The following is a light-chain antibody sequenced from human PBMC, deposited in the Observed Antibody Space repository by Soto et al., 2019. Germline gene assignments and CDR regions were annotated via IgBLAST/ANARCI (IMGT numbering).Light chain of an antibody. Sequence: DIVMTQSPDSLAVSLGERATINCKSSQSVLYSSNNKHYLAWYKQKPGQPPKLLIYWASTRESGVPDRFSGSGSGTDFTLTISSLQAEDVAVYYCQQYYSTLLTFGGGTKVEIK. V-gene: IGKV4-1*01. CDR3: QQYYSTLLT. J-gene: IGKJ4*01. CDR2: WAS. CDR1: QSVLYSSNNKHY.